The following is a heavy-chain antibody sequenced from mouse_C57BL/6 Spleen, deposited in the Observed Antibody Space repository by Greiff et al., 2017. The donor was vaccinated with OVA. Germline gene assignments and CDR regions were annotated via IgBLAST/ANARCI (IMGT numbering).Heavy chain of an antibody. D-gene: IGHD2-4*01. CDR3: ARDVYDYDWFAY. J-gene: IGHJ3*01. V-gene: IGHV1-72*01. Sequence: QVQLKQPGAELVKPGASVKLSCKASGHTFTSYWMHWVKQRPGRGLEWIGRIDPNSGGTKYNEKFKSKATLTVDKPSSTAYMQLSSLTSEDSAVYYCARDVYDYDWFAYWGQGTLVTVSA. CDR1: GHTFTSYW. CDR2: IDPNSGGT.